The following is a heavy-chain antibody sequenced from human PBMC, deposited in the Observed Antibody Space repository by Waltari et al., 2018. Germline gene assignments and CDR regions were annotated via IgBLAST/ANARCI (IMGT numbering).Heavy chain of an antibody. CDR1: GFTVSRNY. D-gene: IGHD3-22*01. Sequence: EVQLVESGGGLIQPGGSLRLSCAASGFTVSRNYMSWVRRAPGKGLEWVSVIYSGGSTYYADALKGRFTISRDNSKNTLYLQMNSLRAEDTAVYYCASSWYYDSSGRDWYFDLWGRGTLVTVSS. V-gene: IGHV3-53*01. J-gene: IGHJ2*01. CDR2: IYSGGST. CDR3: ASSWYYDSSGRDWYFDL.